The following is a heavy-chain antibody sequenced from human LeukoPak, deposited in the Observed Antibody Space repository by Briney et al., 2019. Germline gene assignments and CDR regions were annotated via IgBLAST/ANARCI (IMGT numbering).Heavy chain of an antibody. CDR3: AKGDAAGAYRTDF. V-gene: IGHV3-30-3*01. J-gene: IGHJ4*02. CDR2: TSHDESNK. Sequence: GESLRFSCVASGISLKRYSVHWVRQAPGKGLEWVALTSHDESNKKYADSVRGRCTISRDNSRDTVFLQLSNLRHEDTAVYYCAKGDAAGAYRTDFWGPGTRVTVSS. D-gene: IGHD6-13*01. CDR1: GISLKRYS.